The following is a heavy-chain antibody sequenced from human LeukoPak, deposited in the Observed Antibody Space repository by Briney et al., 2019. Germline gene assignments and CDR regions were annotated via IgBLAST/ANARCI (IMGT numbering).Heavy chain of an antibody. V-gene: IGHV4-30-4*01. Sequence: PSETLSLTCTVSGGSISSGDYYWSWIRQPPGKGLEWIGYIYYSGSTYYNPSLKSRVTISVDTSKNQFSLKLSSVTAADTAVYYCARVTTGRDREYFDYWGQGTLVTVSS. CDR3: ARVTTGRDREYFDY. D-gene: IGHD4-17*01. J-gene: IGHJ4*02. CDR2: IYYSGST. CDR1: GGSISSGDYY.